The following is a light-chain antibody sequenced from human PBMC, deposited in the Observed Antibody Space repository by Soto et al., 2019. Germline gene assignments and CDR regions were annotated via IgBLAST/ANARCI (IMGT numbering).Light chain of an antibody. V-gene: IGLV6-57*04. CDR3: QSSDNNNHVV. Sequence: NFMLTQPHSVSESPGKTGTISCTRSSGSIASNYVQWFQQRPGSAPTTVIYENDRRPSVVPDRFSGSIDRSSNSASLTISGLKTEDEADYYCQSSDNNNHVVFGGGTQLTVL. CDR2: END. CDR1: SGSIASNY. J-gene: IGLJ2*01.